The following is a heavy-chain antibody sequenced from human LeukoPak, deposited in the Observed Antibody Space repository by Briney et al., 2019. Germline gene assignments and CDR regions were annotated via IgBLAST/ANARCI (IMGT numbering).Heavy chain of an antibody. D-gene: IGHD5-24*01. V-gene: IGHV5-10-1*01. CDR1: GYSFTNYW. J-gene: IGHJ4*02. Sequence: GESLKISCKGSGYSFTNYWISWVRQMPGKGLEWMGRIDPSDSYTNYSPSFQGHVTISVDRSSSTAYLQWSRLKASDTAMYYCATHPGGLQSGFDNWGQGTLVTVSS. CDR2: IDPSDSYT. CDR3: ATHPGGLQSGFDN.